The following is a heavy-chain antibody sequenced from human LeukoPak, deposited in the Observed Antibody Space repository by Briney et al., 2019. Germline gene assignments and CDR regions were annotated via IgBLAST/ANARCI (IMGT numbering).Heavy chain of an antibody. CDR3: ARDFIPQQLDNDAFDI. CDR1: GGTFSSYA. Sequence: SVKVSCKASGGTFSSYAISWVRQAPGQGLEWKGGIIPIFGTANYAQKFQGRVTITADESTSTAYMELSSLRSEDTAVYYCARDFIPQQLDNDAFDIWGQGTMVTVSS. D-gene: IGHD6-13*01. V-gene: IGHV1-69*01. CDR2: IIPIFGTA. J-gene: IGHJ3*02.